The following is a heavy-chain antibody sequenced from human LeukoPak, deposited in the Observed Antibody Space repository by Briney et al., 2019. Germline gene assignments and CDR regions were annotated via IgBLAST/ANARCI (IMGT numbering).Heavy chain of an antibody. CDR2: IFYSGSGST. Sequence: SETLSLTCTVSGGSINDYYWSWIRQPPGKGLEWIGYIFYSGSGSTNYNPSLESRVTISVDTSKNQFSLKLSSVTAADTAVYYCARERVEYGSLFDYWGQGTLVTVSS. J-gene: IGHJ4*02. CDR3: ARERVEYGSLFDY. CDR1: GGSINDYY. D-gene: IGHD2-8*02. V-gene: IGHV4-59*12.